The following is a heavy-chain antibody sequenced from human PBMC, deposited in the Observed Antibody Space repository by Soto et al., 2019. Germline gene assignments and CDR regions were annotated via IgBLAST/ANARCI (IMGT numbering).Heavy chain of an antibody. CDR3: ARVTGDYGGDY. CDR1: GGALSTYS. J-gene: IGHJ4*02. Sequence: ASVKVSFKAYGGALSTYSISWVRQAPGQGLEWMGIINPSGGSTSYAQKFQGRVTMTRDTSTSTVYMELSSLRSEETAMYYCARVTGDYGGDYWGQGTLVTVSS. CDR2: INPSGGST. D-gene: IGHD4-17*01. V-gene: IGHV1-46*01.